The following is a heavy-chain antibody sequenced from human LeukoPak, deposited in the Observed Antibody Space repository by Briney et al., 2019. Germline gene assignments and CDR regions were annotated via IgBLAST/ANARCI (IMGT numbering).Heavy chain of an antibody. CDR3: ARAPKLIAAADPFDY. J-gene: IGHJ4*02. CDR1: GYIFTGYF. V-gene: IGHV1-69*13. CDR2: INPIFGTA. Sequence: ASVRVSCKASGYIFTGYFLHWVRQAPGQGPEWMGWINPIFGTANYAQKFQGRVTITADESTSTAYMELSSLRSEDTAVYYCARAPKLIAAADPFDYWGQGTLVTVSS. D-gene: IGHD6-13*01.